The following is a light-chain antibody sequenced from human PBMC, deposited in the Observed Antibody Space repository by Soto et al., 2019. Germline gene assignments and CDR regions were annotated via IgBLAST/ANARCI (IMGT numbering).Light chain of an antibody. CDR2: DAS. Sequence: EIVLTQSPATLSLSPGERATLSCRASQSVSSYLAWYQQKPGQAPRLLIYDASNRATGIPARFSGSGSGTDFTLTISSLQPDDFATYYCLQHNNYPWTFGQGTKVDIK. V-gene: IGKV3-11*01. J-gene: IGKJ1*01. CDR1: QSVSSY. CDR3: LQHNNYPWT.